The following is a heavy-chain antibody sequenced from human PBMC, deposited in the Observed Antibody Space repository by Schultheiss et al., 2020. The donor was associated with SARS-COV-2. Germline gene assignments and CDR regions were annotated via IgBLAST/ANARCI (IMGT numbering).Heavy chain of an antibody. Sequence: ETLSLTCTVSGFTFSGYGMNWVRQAPGKGLEWVSDISGSGGSTYYADSVKGRFTISRDNSKNTLYLQMNSLRAEDTAVYYCAKGGYCSSTSCYAYVDYWGQGTLVTVSS. CDR2: ISGSGGST. J-gene: IGHJ4*02. CDR3: AKGGYCSSTSCYAYVDY. CDR1: GFTFSGYG. D-gene: IGHD2-2*01. V-gene: IGHV3-23*01.